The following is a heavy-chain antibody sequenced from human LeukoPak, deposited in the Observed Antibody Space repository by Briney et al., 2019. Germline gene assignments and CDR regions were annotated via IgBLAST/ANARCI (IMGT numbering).Heavy chain of an antibody. CDR1: GGFISNYY. CDR3: ARDLNWNDQGRDY. J-gene: IGHJ4*02. V-gene: IGHV4-4*07. CDR2: IYSSGSA. D-gene: IGHD1-1*01. Sequence: SETLSLTCTVSGGFISNYYWSWIRQPAGKGLEWIGRIYSSGSASYNPSLQSRVTMSVDTSKKEFSLKLTSMTAADTAVYYCARDLNWNDQGRDYWGQGTLVTVSS.